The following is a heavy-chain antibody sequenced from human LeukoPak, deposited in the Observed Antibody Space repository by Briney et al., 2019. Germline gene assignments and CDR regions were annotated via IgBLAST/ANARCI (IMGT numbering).Heavy chain of an antibody. CDR3: AREGTSGTNWFDP. Sequence: SETLSLTCTVSGGSISSYYWGWIRQPPGKGLEWIGSIYHSGSTYYNPSLKSRVTISVDTSKNQFSLKLTSVTAADTAVYYCAREGTSGTNWFDPWGQGTLVTVSS. J-gene: IGHJ5*02. V-gene: IGHV4-38-2*02. CDR2: IYHSGST. D-gene: IGHD3-10*01. CDR1: GGSISSYY.